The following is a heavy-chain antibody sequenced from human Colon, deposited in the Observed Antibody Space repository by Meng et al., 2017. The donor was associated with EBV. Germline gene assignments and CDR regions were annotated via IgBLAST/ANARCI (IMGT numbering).Heavy chain of an antibody. Sequence: QGQLREPGPGLVKPSPTLSLTCTVSGGSISSGGYYWSWIRQHPGKGLEWIGYIYYSGSTYYNPSLKSRVTISIDTSKNQFSLKLSSVTAADTAVYYCARGPSRWLQFSFDYWGQGTLVTVSS. CDR3: ARGPSRWLQFSFDY. CDR2: IYYSGST. V-gene: IGHV4-31*03. D-gene: IGHD5-24*01. J-gene: IGHJ4*02. CDR1: GGSISSGGYY.